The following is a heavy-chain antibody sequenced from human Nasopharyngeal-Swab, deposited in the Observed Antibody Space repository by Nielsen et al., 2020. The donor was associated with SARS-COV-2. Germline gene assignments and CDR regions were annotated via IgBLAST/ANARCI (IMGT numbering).Heavy chain of an antibody. CDR1: GYSFTSYW. V-gene: IGHV5-51*01. CDR2: IYPGDSDT. J-gene: IGHJ6*02. Sequence: GESLKISCWGSGYSFTSYWIGWVRQMPGKGLEWMGIIYPGDSDTRYSPSFQGQVTISADKSISTAYLQWSSLKASDTAMYYCARQQWLVENYYYGMDVWGQGTTVTVYS. CDR3: ARQQWLVENYYYGMDV. D-gene: IGHD6-19*01.